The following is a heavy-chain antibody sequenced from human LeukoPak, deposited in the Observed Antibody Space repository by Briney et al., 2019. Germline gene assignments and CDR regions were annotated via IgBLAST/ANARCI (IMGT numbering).Heavy chain of an antibody. V-gene: IGHV1-69*04. D-gene: IGHD5-18*01. CDR2: IIPDLNIT. J-gene: IGHJ6*02. CDR3: ARDHGLTAQPPYGLDV. Sequence: SVKLSCKTSGGTFSSSAITWVRQAPGQGLEWMGRIIPDLNITTYAQKFQGRVTITAATSTSTVYMELSSLRSEETAAYYCARDHGLTAQPPYGLDVWGQGTTVIVSS. CDR1: GGTFSSSA.